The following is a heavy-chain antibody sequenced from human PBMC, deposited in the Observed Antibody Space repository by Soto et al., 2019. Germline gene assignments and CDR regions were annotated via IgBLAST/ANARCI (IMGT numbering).Heavy chain of an antibody. Sequence: GASVKVSCKASGYTFTSYGISWVRQAPGQGLEWMGWINPNSGGTNYAQKFQGWVTMTRDTSISTAYMELSRLRSDDTAVYYCARDRGAYTVTTFFDYWGQGTLVTVSS. J-gene: IGHJ4*02. CDR3: ARDRGAYTVTTFFDY. CDR2: INPNSGGT. V-gene: IGHV1-2*04. D-gene: IGHD4-17*01. CDR1: GYTFTSYG.